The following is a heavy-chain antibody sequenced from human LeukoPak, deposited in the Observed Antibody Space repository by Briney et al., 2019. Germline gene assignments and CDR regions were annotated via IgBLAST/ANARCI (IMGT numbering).Heavy chain of an antibody. CDR1: GYTFTSYD. Sequence: ASVKVSCKASGYTFTSYDINWVRQATGQGLEWMGWMNPNSGNTGYAQKFQGRVTITRNTSISTAYMELSSLRSEDTAVYYCARGRMGYCSSTSCYRRYNWFDPWGQGTLVTVSS. CDR3: ARGRMGYCSSTSCYRRYNWFDP. D-gene: IGHD2-2*01. J-gene: IGHJ5*02. V-gene: IGHV1-8*03. CDR2: MNPNSGNT.